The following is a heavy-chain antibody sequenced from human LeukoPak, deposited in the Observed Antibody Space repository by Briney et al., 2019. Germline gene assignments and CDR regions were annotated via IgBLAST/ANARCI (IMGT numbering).Heavy chain of an antibody. CDR3: ARGQRGYSYGPAAFDI. V-gene: IGHV4-34*01. Sequence: SETLSLTCAVYGGSFSGYYWSWIRQPPRKWLEWIGEINHSGSTNYNPSLKSRVTISVDTSKNQFSLKLSSVTAADTAVYYCARGQRGYSYGPAAFDIWGQGTMVTVSS. CDR2: INHSGST. J-gene: IGHJ3*02. D-gene: IGHD5-18*01. CDR1: GGSFSGYY.